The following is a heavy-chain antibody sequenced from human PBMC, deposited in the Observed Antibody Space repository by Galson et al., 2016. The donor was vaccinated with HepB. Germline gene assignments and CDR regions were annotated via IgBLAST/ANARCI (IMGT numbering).Heavy chain of an antibody. J-gene: IGHJ6*02. CDR1: GGSFSGYV. D-gene: IGHD1-14*01. Sequence: CKASGGSFSGYVISWVRQAPGHGLEWLGGIIPIFNKPHYARTFQGRVTFTADRSTSTASMELTSLTSDDTAVYYCARPCRGTVFQTNYYYGLDVWGQGTPVVVSS. CDR3: ARPCRGTVFQTNYYYGLDV. V-gene: IGHV1-69*06. CDR2: IIPIFNKP.